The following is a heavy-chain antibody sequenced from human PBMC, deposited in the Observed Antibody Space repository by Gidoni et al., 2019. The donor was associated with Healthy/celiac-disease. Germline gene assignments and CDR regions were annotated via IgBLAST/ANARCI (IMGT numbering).Heavy chain of an antibody. CDR3: ATYYDFWKDYYYMDV. D-gene: IGHD3-3*01. CDR1: GFPFRRYA. J-gene: IGHJ6*03. Sequence: EVQLLESGGGLVQPGGSLRLSCAASGFPFRRYAMGWVRQAPGKGLGWVSAISGSGGSTYYADSVKGRFTISRDNSKNTLYLQMNSLRAEDTAVYYCATYYDFWKDYYYMDVWGKGTTVTVSS. V-gene: IGHV3-23*01. CDR2: ISGSGGST.